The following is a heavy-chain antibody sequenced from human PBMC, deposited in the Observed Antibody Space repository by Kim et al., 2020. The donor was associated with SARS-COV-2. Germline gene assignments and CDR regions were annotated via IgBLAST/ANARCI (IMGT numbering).Heavy chain of an antibody. Sequence: GRFTISRDNAKNSLYLQMNSLRAEDTAVYYCARLGYCSGGSCYAVGYFDYWGQGTLVTVSS. J-gene: IGHJ4*02. V-gene: IGHV3-11*03. D-gene: IGHD2-15*01. CDR3: ARLGYCSGGSCYAVGYFDY.